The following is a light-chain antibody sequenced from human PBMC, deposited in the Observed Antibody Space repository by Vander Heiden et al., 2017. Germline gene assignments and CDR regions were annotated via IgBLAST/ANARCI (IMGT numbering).Light chain of an antibody. V-gene: IGLV2-14*03. CDR2: DVT. CDR1: SSDVGNDNY. Sequence: QSALTQPASVSASPGQSITISCAGTSSDVGNDNYVSWYQQHPGKAPKLVIYDVTNRPSGVSNRFSGAKSSNTASLTISGLQPEDEADYYCSSYTTSSTQVFGTGTKVTVL. CDR3: SSYTTSSTQV. J-gene: IGLJ1*01.